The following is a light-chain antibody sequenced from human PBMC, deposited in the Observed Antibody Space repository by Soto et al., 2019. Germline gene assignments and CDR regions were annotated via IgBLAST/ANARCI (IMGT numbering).Light chain of an antibody. CDR3: QQYNSFSPA. CDR2: RAS. Sequence: DIQMTQSPSTLSASLGARVTTTCRASQSIRSWLAWYQQKPGKAPNLLIYRASTLESGVPSRFSGSGSGTEFTLTINSLQPDDFATYYCQQYNSFSPAFGQGTKLEIK. V-gene: IGKV1-5*03. CDR1: QSIRSW. J-gene: IGKJ2*01.